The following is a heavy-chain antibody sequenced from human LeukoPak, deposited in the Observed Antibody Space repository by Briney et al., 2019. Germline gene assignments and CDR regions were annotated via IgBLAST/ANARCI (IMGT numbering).Heavy chain of an antibody. CDR1: GFTFSSYA. D-gene: IGHD3-22*01. J-gene: IGHJ4*02. V-gene: IGHV3-23*01. CDR2: ISGSGFTT. Sequence: PGGSLRLSCAASGFTFSSYAMSWVRQAPGKGLEWVSSISGSGFTTYYADSMKGRFTISRDNSGNTLYLQMNSLRAEDTAVYYCAKCLGAMIVEPYFDYWGQGTLVTVSS. CDR3: AKCLGAMIVEPYFDY.